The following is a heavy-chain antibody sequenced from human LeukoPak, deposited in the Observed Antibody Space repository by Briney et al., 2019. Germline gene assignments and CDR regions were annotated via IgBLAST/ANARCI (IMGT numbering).Heavy chain of an antibody. J-gene: IGHJ2*01. Sequence: GGSLRLSCAASGFTFSTYWMHWARHAPGKGLVWVSRINSDGSISAYGDSVKGRFTISRDNAKNTLYLQMNSLRAGDTAVYYCAKDRGAGPGYFDLWGRGTLVTVSS. V-gene: IGHV3-74*01. D-gene: IGHD3-10*01. CDR1: GFTFSTYW. CDR3: AKDRGAGPGYFDL. CDR2: INSDGSIS.